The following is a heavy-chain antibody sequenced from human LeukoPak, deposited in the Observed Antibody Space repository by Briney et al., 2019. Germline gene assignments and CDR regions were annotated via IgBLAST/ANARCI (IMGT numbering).Heavy chain of an antibody. Sequence: SETLSLTCAVYGRSFSGYYWSWIRQPPGKGLEWIGEINHSGSTNYNPSLKSRVTISVDTSKNQFSLKLSSVTAADTAVYYCARAAYSGSYYVDYWGQGTLVTVSS. CDR2: INHSGST. CDR1: GRSFSGYY. V-gene: IGHV4-34*01. D-gene: IGHD1-26*01. J-gene: IGHJ4*02. CDR3: ARAAYSGSYYVDY.